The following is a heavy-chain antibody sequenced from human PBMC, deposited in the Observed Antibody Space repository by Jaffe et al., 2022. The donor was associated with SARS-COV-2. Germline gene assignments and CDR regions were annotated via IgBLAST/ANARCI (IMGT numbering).Heavy chain of an antibody. CDR2: IHPNTGNP. Sequence: QVQLVQSGSELKKPGASVKISCEASGYTFTNYIMNWVRQAPGQGLEWMGWIHPNTGNPTYAQGFTGRFVFSLDTSARTAYLQISSLKTEDTAVYYCAREPRFGAVAGSLKYWGQGTLISVSS. J-gene: IGHJ4*02. V-gene: IGHV7-4-1*02. D-gene: IGHD6-19*01. CDR3: AREPRFGAVAGSLKY. CDR1: GYTFTNYI.